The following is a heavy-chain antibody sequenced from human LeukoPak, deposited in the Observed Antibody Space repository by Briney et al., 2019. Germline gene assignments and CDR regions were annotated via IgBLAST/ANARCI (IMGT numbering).Heavy chain of an antibody. D-gene: IGHD2-21*01. Sequence: ASVKVSCKASGYTFTYYYIHWVRQAPGQGLEWMGWINPDSGGTKYAQKFQGRVTMTRDTSISTAYMDLSSLKSDDTAVYYCARAHIGNDLFIDYWGQGTLVTVSS. CDR1: GYTFTYYY. CDR2: INPDSGGT. J-gene: IGHJ4*02. V-gene: IGHV1-2*02. CDR3: ARAHIGNDLFIDY.